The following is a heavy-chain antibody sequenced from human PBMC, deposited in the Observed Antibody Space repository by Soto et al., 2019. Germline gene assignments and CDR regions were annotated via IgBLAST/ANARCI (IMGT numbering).Heavy chain of an antibody. CDR1: GFTFSNYC. CDR3: ARVAVGYYYMDV. Sequence: PGGSLRLSCAASGFTFSNYCMHWVRQAPGKGLVWVSRINSDGTRTNYADSVKGRFTISRDNAENTLYLQMNSLTAEDTAVYYCARVAVGYYYMDVWGKGTTVTVSS. J-gene: IGHJ6*03. CDR2: INSDGTRT. V-gene: IGHV3-74*01.